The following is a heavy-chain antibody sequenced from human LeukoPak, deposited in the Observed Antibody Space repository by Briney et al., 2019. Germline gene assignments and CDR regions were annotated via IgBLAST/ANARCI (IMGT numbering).Heavy chain of an antibody. CDR1: GYTFTSYG. Sequence: ASVKVSCTASGYTFTSYGISWVRQAPGQGLEWMGWISAYNGNTNYAQKLQGRVTMTTDTSTSTAYMELRSLRSDDTAVYYCARDKTRTGGYFDWDGDAFDIWGQGTMVTVSS. D-gene: IGHD3-9*01. CDR2: ISAYNGNT. J-gene: IGHJ3*02. CDR3: ARDKTRTGGYFDWDGDAFDI. V-gene: IGHV1-18*01.